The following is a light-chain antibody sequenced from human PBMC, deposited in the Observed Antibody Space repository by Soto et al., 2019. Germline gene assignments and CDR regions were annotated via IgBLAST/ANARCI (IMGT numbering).Light chain of an antibody. CDR2: AS. V-gene: IGKV3-20*01. J-gene: IGKJ3*01. CDR1: QSVSDSY. CDR3: QHYGTSAL. Sequence: EIVLTQSPGTLSLPPGERATLSCRASQSVSDSYLAWYQQKPGQAPRLLIYASSRAAGIPDRFSGSGSGTYFTLTISRLQPEDFAVYYCQHYGTSALFGPGTKVDIK.